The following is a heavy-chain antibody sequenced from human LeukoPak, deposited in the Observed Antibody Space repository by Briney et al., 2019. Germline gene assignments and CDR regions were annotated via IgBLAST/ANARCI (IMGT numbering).Heavy chain of an antibody. CDR2: MNPNSGNT. V-gene: IGHV1-8*02. CDR1: GYTFTGYY. Sequence: ASVKVSCKASGYTFTGYYMHWVRQATGQGLEWMGWMNPNSGNTGYAQKFQGRVTMTRNTSISTAYMELSSLRSEDTAVYYCASLSYSTGKIDYWGQGTLVTVSS. J-gene: IGHJ4*02. CDR3: ASLSYSTGKIDY. D-gene: IGHD2-21*01.